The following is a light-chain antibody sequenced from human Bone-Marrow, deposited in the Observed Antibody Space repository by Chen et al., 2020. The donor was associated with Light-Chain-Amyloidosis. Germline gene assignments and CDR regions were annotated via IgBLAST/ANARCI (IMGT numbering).Light chain of an antibody. CDR3: QSADSSGTYEVI. Sequence: SYELTQPPSVSVSPGQTARSTCSGDDMPKKYAYWYQQKPGKAPVLVIHRDTERPSGISERFSGSSSGTTATLTISGVQAEDEADYHCQSADSSGTYEVIFGGGTKLTVL. CDR1: DMPKKY. CDR2: RDT. J-gene: IGLJ2*01. V-gene: IGLV3-25*03.